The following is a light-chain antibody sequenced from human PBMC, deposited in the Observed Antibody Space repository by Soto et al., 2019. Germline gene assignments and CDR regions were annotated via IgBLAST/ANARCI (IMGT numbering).Light chain of an antibody. Sequence: QSVLTQPPSVSAAPGQKVTISCSGSSSNIGNNYVSWYQQLPGTAPKLLIYENNKRPSGIPYRFSGSKSGTSATLGITGLQTGDEADYYCGTWDSSLSVLYVFGTGTKLTVL. V-gene: IGLV1-51*02. CDR1: SSNIGNNY. CDR3: GTWDSSLSVLYV. J-gene: IGLJ1*01. CDR2: ENN.